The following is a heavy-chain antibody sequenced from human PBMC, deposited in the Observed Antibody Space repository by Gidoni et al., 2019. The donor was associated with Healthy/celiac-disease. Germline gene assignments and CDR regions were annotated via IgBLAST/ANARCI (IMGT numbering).Heavy chain of an antibody. D-gene: IGHD4-17*01. CDR1: GYTFTSYD. V-gene: IGHV1-8*01. CDR3: ARGMYDYGDFVNWFDP. J-gene: IGHJ5*02. CDR2: MKPNSGNT. Sequence: HVRLVQSGAEVKRPGASVKVSCKAYGYTFTSYDINWVRQATGQGLEWMGWMKPNSGNTGDAQNFQGRVTMTRNTSIRTAYMELSSLRSEDTAVYYCARGMYDYGDFVNWFDPWGQGTLVTVSS.